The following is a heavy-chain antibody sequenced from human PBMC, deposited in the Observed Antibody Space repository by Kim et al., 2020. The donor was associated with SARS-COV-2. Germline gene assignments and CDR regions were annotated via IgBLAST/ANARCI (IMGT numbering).Heavy chain of an antibody. Sequence: SQTLSLTCTVSGGSISSYYWSWIRQPPGKGLEWIGYIYYSGSTTYNPSLKSRVTISVDTSKNQFSLKLSSVTASDTAGYYCARDHREWLQYTANWYFDLWGRGTLVTVSS. V-gene: IGHV4-59*01. D-gene: IGHD3-3*01. CDR3: ARDHREWLQYTANWYFDL. CDR2: IYYSGST. J-gene: IGHJ2*01. CDR1: GGSISSYY.